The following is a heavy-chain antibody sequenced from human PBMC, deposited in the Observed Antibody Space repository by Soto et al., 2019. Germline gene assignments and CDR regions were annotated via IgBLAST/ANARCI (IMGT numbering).Heavy chain of an antibody. J-gene: IGHJ4*02. Sequence: GGSLRLSCAASGFTFSSYSMNWVRQAPGKGLEWVSYISSSSSTIYYADSVKGRFTISRDNAKNSLYLQMNSLRDEDTAVYYCARDSAAAISLAVAGNKDFDYWGQGTLVTVSS. V-gene: IGHV3-48*02. CDR2: ISSSSSTI. CDR1: GFTFSSYS. D-gene: IGHD6-19*01. CDR3: ARDSAAAISLAVAGNKDFDY.